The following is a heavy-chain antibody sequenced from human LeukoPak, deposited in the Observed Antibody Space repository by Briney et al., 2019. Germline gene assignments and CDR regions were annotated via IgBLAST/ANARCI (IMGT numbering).Heavy chain of an antibody. D-gene: IGHD4-17*01. CDR2: MYHGRST. CDR1: GGSISSGGYS. Sequence: PSETLSLTCTVSGGSISSGGYSWSWIRQPPGKGLEWIGYMYHGRSTYYSPSLKSRVTISVDWSKNQFSLNLSSVTAADTAVYYCASTNDFGDYMGAWGQGTLVTVSS. V-gene: IGHV4-30-2*01. J-gene: IGHJ5*02. CDR3: ASTNDFGDYMGA.